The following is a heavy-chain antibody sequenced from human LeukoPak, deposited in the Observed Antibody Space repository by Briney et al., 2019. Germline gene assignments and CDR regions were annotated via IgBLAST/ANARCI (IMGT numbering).Heavy chain of an antibody. V-gene: IGHV1-2*02. CDR3: ARDSSSWGNYGMDV. D-gene: IGHD6-13*01. J-gene: IGHJ6*02. CDR1: GFPFTVYY. CDR2: IYPNSGDT. Sequence: ASVKVSCKASGFPFTVYYIHWVRQAPGQGLEWMGWIYPNSGDTNYAQRFQGRVAMTRDTSIATVYMELSRLRSDATAVYYCARDSSSWGNYGMDVWGQGTTVTVSS.